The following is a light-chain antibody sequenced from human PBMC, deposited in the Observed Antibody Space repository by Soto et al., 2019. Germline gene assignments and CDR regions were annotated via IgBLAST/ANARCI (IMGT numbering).Light chain of an antibody. CDR3: CSYTASDIWV. V-gene: IGLV2-11*01. CDR1: NSDVGGYNF. CDR2: AVS. J-gene: IGLJ3*02. Sequence: QSALTQPRSVSGSPGQSVTMSCTGTNSDVGGYNFVSWYQQLPGKAPKLMISAVSQRPSGVPDRFSGSKSGNTASLTISGLQADDEADYFCCSYTASDIWVFGGGTKVTVL.